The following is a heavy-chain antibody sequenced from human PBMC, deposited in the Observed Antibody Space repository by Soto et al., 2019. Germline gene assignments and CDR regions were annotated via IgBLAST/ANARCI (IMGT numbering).Heavy chain of an antibody. CDR3: ASQLYSSSPHFDY. CDR2: IYYSGST. Sequence: QVQLQESGPGLVKPSETLSLPCTVSGGSISSYYWCWIRQPPGKGLEWIGYIYYSGSTNYNPSLRSRVTISVDTSKNQFSLKLSSVTAADTAVYYCASQLYSSSPHFDYWGQGTLVSVSS. J-gene: IGHJ4*02. V-gene: IGHV4-59*08. CDR1: GGSISSYY. D-gene: IGHD6-13*01.